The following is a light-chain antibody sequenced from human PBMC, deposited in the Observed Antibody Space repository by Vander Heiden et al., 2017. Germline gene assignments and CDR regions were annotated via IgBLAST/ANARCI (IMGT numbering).Light chain of an antibody. V-gene: IGLV2-23*02. J-gene: IGLJ3*02. CDR3: CSYGGSSTLV. Sequence: QSALTQPASVSGSPGQSITISCTRSSSDVGGYDLVSCYQQHPGKAPKLMFYEVSKRPSGVSNRFSGSTCSNTASLTIAGLQAEDEADYYCCSYGGSSTLVFGGGTKLTVL. CDR1: SSDVGGYDL. CDR2: EVS.